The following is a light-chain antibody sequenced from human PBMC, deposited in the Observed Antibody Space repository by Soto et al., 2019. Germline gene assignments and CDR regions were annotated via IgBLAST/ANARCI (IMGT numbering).Light chain of an antibody. V-gene: IGKV1-17*01. CDR1: QGIRSD. CDR2: GAS. CDR3: LQHNSYPRVT. J-gene: IGKJ4*01. Sequence: DIQMTQSPSSLSASAGDRATISCRASQGIRSDLGWYQQKPGQAPKRLIYGASSMASGIPSRFSGSGSGTDFTLTISSLQPEDFATYYCLQHNSYPRVTFGGGTKVDIK.